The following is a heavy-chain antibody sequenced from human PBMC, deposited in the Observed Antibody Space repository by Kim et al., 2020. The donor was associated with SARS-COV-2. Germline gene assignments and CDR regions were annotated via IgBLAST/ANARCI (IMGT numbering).Heavy chain of an antibody. V-gene: IGHV1-18*01. D-gene: IGHD3-3*01. CDR1: GYTFTSYG. CDR2: ISAYNGNT. CDR3: ARGQITIFGVVTYGMDV. J-gene: IGHJ6*02. Sequence: ASVKVSCKASGYTFTSYGISWVRQAPGQGLEWMGWISAYNGNTNYAQKLQGRVTMTTDTSTSKAYMELRSLRSDDTAVYYCARGQITIFGVVTYGMDVWGQGTTVTVSS.